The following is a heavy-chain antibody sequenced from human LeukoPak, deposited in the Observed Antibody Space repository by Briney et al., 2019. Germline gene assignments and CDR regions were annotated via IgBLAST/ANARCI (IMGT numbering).Heavy chain of an antibody. V-gene: IGHV3-30*18. CDR3: AKDGIGYSSKNWFDP. J-gene: IGHJ5*02. Sequence: RSLRLSCAASGFTFSSYGMHWVRQAPGKGLEWVAVISYDGSNKYYADSVKGRFTISRDNSKNTLYLQMNSLRAEDTAVYYCAKDGIGYSSKNWFDPWGQGTLVTVSS. D-gene: IGHD6-13*01. CDR1: GFTFSSYG. CDR2: ISYDGSNK.